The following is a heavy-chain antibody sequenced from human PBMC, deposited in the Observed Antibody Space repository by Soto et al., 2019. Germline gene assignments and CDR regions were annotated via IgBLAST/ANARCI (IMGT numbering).Heavy chain of an antibody. CDR3: ARGHCDTGICYIEGGWFDP. CDR2: ISAYNGIT. J-gene: IGHJ5*02. D-gene: IGHD1-26*01. CDR1: GYTFTSYG. V-gene: IGHV1-18*01. Sequence: ASVKVSCKASGYTFTSYGINWVRQAPGQGLEWIAWISAYNGITKYAQKFQGRVTMNTETSTNTAYMELRSLRSDDTAIYYCARGHCDTGICYIEGGWFDPWGQGTLVTVSS.